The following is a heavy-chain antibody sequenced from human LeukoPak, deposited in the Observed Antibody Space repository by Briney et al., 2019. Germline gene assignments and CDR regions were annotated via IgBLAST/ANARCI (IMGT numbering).Heavy chain of an antibody. CDR3: ARDMATVTRGLLGWFDP. CDR1: GYTFTSYY. Sequence: ASVKVSCKASGYTFTSYYMHWVRQAPGQGLEWMGIINPSGGSTSYAQKYQGRATMTRDTSTSTVYMELSSLRSEDTAVYYCARDMATVTRGLLGWFDPWGQGTLVTVSS. CDR2: INPSGGST. D-gene: IGHD4-11*01. J-gene: IGHJ5*02. V-gene: IGHV1-46*01.